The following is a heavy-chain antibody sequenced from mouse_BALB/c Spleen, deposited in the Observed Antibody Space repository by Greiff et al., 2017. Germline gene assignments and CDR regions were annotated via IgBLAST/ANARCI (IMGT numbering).Heavy chain of an antibody. Sequence: VQLKESGPGLVKPSQSLSLTCTVTGYSITSDYAWNWIRQFPGNKLEWMGYISYSGSTSYNPSLKSRISITRDTSKNQFFLQLNSVTTEDTATYYCATYGYDGGYAMDYWGQGTSVTVSS. CDR1: GYSITSDYA. CDR2: ISYSGST. V-gene: IGHV3-2*02. CDR3: ATYGYDGGYAMDY. J-gene: IGHJ4*01. D-gene: IGHD2-2*01.